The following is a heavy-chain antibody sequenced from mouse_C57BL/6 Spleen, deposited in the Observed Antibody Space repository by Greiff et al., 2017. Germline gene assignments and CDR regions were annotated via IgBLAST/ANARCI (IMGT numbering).Heavy chain of an antibody. CDR3: ARHGLAY. V-gene: IGHV5-6*02. CDR1: GFTFSSYG. J-gene: IGHJ3*01. Sequence: EVKLVESGGDLVKPGGSLKLSCAASGFTFSSYGMSWVRQTPDKRLEWVATISSGGSYTYYPDSVKGRFTIYRENAKNTLYLQMSSLKSEDTAMYYCARHGLAYWGQGTLVTVSA. D-gene: IGHD1-1*02. CDR2: ISSGGSYT.